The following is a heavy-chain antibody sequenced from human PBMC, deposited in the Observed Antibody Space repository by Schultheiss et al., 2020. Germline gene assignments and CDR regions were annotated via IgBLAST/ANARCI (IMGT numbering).Heavy chain of an antibody. D-gene: IGHD3-16*01. J-gene: IGHJ4*02. Sequence: GGSLRLSCAVSGFTLSDYWMHWVRQAPGKGLEWVSAISGSGGSTYYADSLKGRFTISRDNSKNTLYLQMNSLRAEDTAVYFCAKDYLYDYVYWGQGTLVTVSS. CDR3: AKDYLYDYVY. V-gene: IGHV3-23*01. CDR2: ISGSGGST. CDR1: GFTLSDYW.